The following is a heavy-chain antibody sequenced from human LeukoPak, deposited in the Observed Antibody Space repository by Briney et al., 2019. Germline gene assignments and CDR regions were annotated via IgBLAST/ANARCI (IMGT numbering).Heavy chain of an antibody. D-gene: IGHD3-22*01. Sequence: GGSLRLSCAASGFTVSSNYMSWVRQAPGKGLEWVSVIYSGGSTYYADSVKGRFTISRDNAKNSLYLQMNSLRAGDTALYYCAKTHYYDGSGYFDYWGQGTLVTVSS. CDR1: GFTVSSNY. V-gene: IGHV3-53*05. CDR2: IYSGGST. J-gene: IGHJ4*02. CDR3: AKTHYYDGSGYFDY.